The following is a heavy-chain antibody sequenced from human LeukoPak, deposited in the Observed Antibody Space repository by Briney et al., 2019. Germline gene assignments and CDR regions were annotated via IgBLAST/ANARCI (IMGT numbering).Heavy chain of an antibody. V-gene: IGHV3-9*01. Sequence: GGSLRLSCAASGFTFDDYAMHWVRQAPGKGLEWVSGISWNSGSMGYADSVKGRFTISRDNAKNSLYLQMNSLRAEDTALYYCAKDTEGYYYGSGSYYIFEYWGQGTLVTVSS. D-gene: IGHD3-10*01. CDR2: ISWNSGSM. CDR3: AKDTEGYYYGSGSYYIFEY. J-gene: IGHJ4*02. CDR1: GFTFDDYA.